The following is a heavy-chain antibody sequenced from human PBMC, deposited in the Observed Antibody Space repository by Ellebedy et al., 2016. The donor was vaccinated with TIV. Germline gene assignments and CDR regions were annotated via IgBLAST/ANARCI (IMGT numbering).Heavy chain of an antibody. Sequence: GESLKISCAASGLTVRGYWMSWVRQAPGQGLEWVANIKDDGTERGYVDSVKGRFTISRDDAKNSLYLQMNSLRVEDAAMYYCARGTLWGQGTLVTVSS. V-gene: IGHV3-7*03. CDR2: IKDDGTER. CDR1: GLTVRGYW. J-gene: IGHJ4*02. CDR3: ARGTL.